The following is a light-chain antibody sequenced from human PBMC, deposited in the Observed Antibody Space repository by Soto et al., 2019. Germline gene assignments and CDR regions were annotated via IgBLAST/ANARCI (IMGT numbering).Light chain of an antibody. V-gene: IGLV4-69*01. CDR3: QTWGTGIVV. Sequence: QSVLTQSPSASASLGASVKLTCTLRGGHSSYAIAWHQQQPEKGPRYLMKLNSDGSHSKGDGIPDRFSGSSSGAERYLTISSLQSEDEADYYCQTWGTGIVVFGGGTKLTVL. CDR2: LNSDGSH. CDR1: GGHSSYA. J-gene: IGLJ2*01.